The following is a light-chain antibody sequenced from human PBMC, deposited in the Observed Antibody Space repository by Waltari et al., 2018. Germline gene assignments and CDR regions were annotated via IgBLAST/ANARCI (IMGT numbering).Light chain of an antibody. CDR2: KDN. CDR3: QSADSSGSYEV. J-gene: IGLJ1*01. V-gene: IGLV3-25*03. CDR1: ALPNQY. Sequence: SYELTQPPSVSVSPGQTARITCSGNALPNQYGNGYQQKPGQAPVVVIYKDNKRPSGIPERFSGSSSGTTVTLTISGVQAEDEADYYCQSADSSGSYEVFGTGTKVSVL.